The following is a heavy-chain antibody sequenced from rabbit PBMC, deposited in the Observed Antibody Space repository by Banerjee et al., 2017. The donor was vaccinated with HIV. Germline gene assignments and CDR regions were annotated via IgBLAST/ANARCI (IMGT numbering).Heavy chain of an antibody. CDR2: INSNTGNT. D-gene: IGHD4-1*01. CDR1: GFSFNNNYV. Sequence: QEQLEESGGDLVKPEGSLTLTCTASGFSFNNNYVMCWVRQAPGKGLEWIACINSNTGNTVYASWAKGRFTISSHNAQNTLYLQLNSLTAADTATYFCARDLAGVIGWNFGLWGPGTLVTVS. V-gene: IGHV1S45*01. J-gene: IGHJ4*01. CDR3: ARDLAGVIGWNFGL.